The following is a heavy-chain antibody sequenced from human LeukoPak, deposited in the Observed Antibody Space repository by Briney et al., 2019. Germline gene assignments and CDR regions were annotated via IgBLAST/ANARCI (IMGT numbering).Heavy chain of an antibody. V-gene: IGHV3-23*01. CDR1: GFTFSSYG. Sequence: GGTLRLSCAASGFTFSSYGMSWVRQAPGKGLEWVSAISGSGGSTYYADSVKGRFTISRDNSKNTLYLQMNSLRAEDTAVYYWGKDGSGGWGGGDYFDYWGQGTLVTVSS. CDR2: ISGSGGST. J-gene: IGHJ4*02. CDR3: GKDGSGGWGGGDYFDY. D-gene: IGHD6-19*01.